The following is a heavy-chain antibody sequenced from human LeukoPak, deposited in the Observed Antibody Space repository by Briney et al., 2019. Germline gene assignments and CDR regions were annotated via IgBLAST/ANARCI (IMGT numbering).Heavy chain of an antibody. Sequence: ASVKVSCKASGGTFSSYAISWVRQAPGQGLEWMGGIIPIFGAANYAQKFQGRVTITADKSTGTAYMELSSLRSEDTAVYYCASDHGTYDYVWGSYRYTDYWGQGTLVTVSS. CDR1: GGTFSSYA. CDR2: IIPIFGAA. J-gene: IGHJ4*02. V-gene: IGHV1-69*06. CDR3: ASDHGTYDYVWGSYRYTDY. D-gene: IGHD3-16*02.